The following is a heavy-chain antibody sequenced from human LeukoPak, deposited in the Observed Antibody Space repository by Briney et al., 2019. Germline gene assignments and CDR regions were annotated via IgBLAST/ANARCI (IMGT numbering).Heavy chain of an antibody. D-gene: IGHD2-21*01. V-gene: IGHV4-4*07. CDR3: WRHAFTASCYFVDY. J-gene: IGHJ4*02. CDR2: IYTTGAT. Sequence: PSETLSLTCSVSGGSINSYFCGWVRRSAGKGLEWIGRIYTTGATHYSPSLKSRITISLDPSKNQMSVEFVSVTAAGTVVFYSWRHAFTASCYFVDYWSQGTLVTVSS. CDR1: GGSINSYF.